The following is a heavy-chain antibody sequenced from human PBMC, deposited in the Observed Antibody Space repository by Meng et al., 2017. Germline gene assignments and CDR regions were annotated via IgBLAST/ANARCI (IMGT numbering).Heavy chain of an antibody. CDR3: ARASTKYYDSGGDNWYVDL. Sequence: SQTLSLTCAVSRYSIRSHYYWGWLRQPPAKGLEWIGSIYYTGTTYYNPSLKSRVTLSLDTSDNHFSLKLNSVTAADQAVYYCARASTKYYDSGGDNWYVDLWGRGNLVTVSS. CDR1: RYSIRSHYY. V-gene: IGHV4-38-2*01. J-gene: IGHJ2*01. D-gene: IGHD3-22*01. CDR2: IYYTGTT.